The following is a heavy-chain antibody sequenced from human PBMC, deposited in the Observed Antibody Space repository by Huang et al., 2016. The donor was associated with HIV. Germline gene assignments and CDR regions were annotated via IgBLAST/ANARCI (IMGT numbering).Heavy chain of an antibody. CDR3: ARLGYCGGDCYSGPFDH. V-gene: IGHV4-59*11. Sequence: QVQLQESGPGLVKPSETLSLTCIVSGGTITNHYWSWLRQAPGKGLNWIGSIYYSVSTNYNPALKSRVTMLVDRSKNQFSLKMSSVTAADTAVYYCARLGYCGGDCYSGPFDHWGQGIQVTVSS. J-gene: IGHJ4*02. CDR1: GGTITNHY. CDR2: IYYSVST. D-gene: IGHD2-21*02.